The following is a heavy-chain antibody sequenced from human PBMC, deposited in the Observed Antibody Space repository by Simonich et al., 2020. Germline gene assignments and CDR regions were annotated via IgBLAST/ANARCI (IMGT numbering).Heavy chain of an antibody. CDR2: IGYDGSNK. CDR1: GFTFSSYG. Sequence: QVQLVESGGGVVQPGRSLRLSCAASGFTFSSYGMHWVRQAPGKWLEWVAVIGYDGSNKYYADSVKGRFTISRDNSKNTLYLQMNSLRAEDTAVYYCARAYSSSWYNWFDPWGQGTLVTVSS. D-gene: IGHD6-13*01. CDR3: ARAYSSSWYNWFDP. J-gene: IGHJ5*02. V-gene: IGHV3-33*01.